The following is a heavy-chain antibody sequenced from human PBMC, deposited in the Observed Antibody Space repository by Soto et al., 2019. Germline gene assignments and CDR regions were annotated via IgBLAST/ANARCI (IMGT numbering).Heavy chain of an antibody. CDR2: IIPIFGTA. Sequence: SVKVSCKASGGTFSSYAISWVRQAPGQGLEWMGGIIPIFGTANYAQKFQGRVTITADESTSTAYMELSSLRSEDTAVYYCARVFFMFGHWHTYYYSGMDVGGKGTQVTVP. CDR3: ARVFFMFGHWHTYYYSGMDV. J-gene: IGHJ6*04. CDR1: GGTFSSYA. D-gene: IGHD3-10*02. V-gene: IGHV1-69*13.